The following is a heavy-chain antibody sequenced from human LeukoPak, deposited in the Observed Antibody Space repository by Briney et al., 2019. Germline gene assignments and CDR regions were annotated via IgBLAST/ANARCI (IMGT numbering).Heavy chain of an antibody. CDR2: ISGSADIT. V-gene: IGHV3-23*01. D-gene: IGHD3-9*01. Sequence: GGSLRLSCAAYGFTFGTYAMSWVRQPPGKGLEWVSSISGSADITYYADSVKGRFTISRDNSKNTLYLQMNSLRAEDTAVYYCAQDLSGPSYYFDYWGQGTLVAVSS. CDR1: GFTFGTYA. J-gene: IGHJ4*02. CDR3: AQDLSGPSYYFDY.